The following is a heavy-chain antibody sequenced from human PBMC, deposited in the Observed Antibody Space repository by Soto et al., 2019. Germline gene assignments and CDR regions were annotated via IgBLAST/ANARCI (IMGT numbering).Heavy chain of an antibody. D-gene: IGHD6-13*01. CDR1: GYSFTSYW. CDR2: IYPGDSDT. Sequence: PGESLKISCKGSGYSFTSYWIGWVRQMPGKGLEWMGIIYPGDSDTRYSPSFQGQVTISADKSISTAYLQWSSLKASDTAMYYCASPPRCYSSSRWDAFDIWGQGTMANVS. V-gene: IGHV5-51*01. CDR3: ASPPRCYSSSRWDAFDI. J-gene: IGHJ3*02.